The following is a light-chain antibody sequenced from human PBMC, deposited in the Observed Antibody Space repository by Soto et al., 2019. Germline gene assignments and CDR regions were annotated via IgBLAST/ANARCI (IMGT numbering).Light chain of an antibody. Sequence: EIVMTQSPVTLSVSPGERATLSCRASQSVGGDLAWYQQIPGQAPRLLIYGAVTRATGVAARFNGGGSGTEFPLTVDSLQSEDLAMDYCQQYYAWPRTLGQGTKLQI. CDR1: QSVGGD. J-gene: IGKJ2*01. CDR2: GAV. V-gene: IGKV3-15*01. CDR3: QQYYAWPRT.